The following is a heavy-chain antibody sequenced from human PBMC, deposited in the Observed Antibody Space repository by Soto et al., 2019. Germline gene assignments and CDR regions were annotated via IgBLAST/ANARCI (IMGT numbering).Heavy chain of an antibody. CDR1: GFTFSTYW. Sequence: EVHLVESGGGLVQPGGSLRLSCAASGFTFSTYWMSWVRRTPGKGLEWVANIKQDGTEKYYVDSVRGRLTVSRDNAKSSLYLQMNSLRVEDTAVYYCTTSPHRDSERVFVWGQGTAVTVS. D-gene: IGHD1-26*01. CDR3: TTSPHRDSERVFV. J-gene: IGHJ6*02. V-gene: IGHV3-7*01. CDR2: IKQDGTEK.